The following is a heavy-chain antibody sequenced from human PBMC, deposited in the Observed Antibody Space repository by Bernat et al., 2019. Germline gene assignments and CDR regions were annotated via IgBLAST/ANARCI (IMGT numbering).Heavy chain of an antibody. CDR2: IDPSDANT. CDR3: ERGVYESWSGDYPFVWFDP. V-gene: IGHV5-10-1*03. J-gene: IGHJ5*02. CDR1: GYSFSTYW. D-gene: IGHD3-3*01. Sequence: EVQLVQSGAELKKPGESLSISCKGSGYSFSTYWISWVRQQPGKGMEWMGMIDPSDANTNYSPSFQGHVTMSVDRSIKTVYLQWSSLGAPDTAVYYGERGVYESWSGDYPFVWFDPWGQGTRVTVTS.